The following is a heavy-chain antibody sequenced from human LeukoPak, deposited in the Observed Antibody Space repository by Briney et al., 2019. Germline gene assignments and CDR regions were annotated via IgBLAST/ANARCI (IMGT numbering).Heavy chain of an antibody. CDR1: GYTFTSYA. V-gene: IGHV7-4-1*02. Sequence: ASVTVSCKASGYTFTSYAMNWVRQAPGQGLEWMGWINTNTGNPTYAQGFTGRFVFSLDTSVSTAYLQISSLKAEDTAVYYCARESAHLYDSSGWGAFDIWGQGTMVTVSS. CDR2: INTNTGNP. D-gene: IGHD3-22*01. CDR3: ARESAHLYDSSGWGAFDI. J-gene: IGHJ3*02.